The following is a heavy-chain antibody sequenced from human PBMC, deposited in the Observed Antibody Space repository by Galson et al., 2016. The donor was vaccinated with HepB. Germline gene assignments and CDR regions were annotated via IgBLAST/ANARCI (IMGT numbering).Heavy chain of an antibody. V-gene: IGHV5-51*01. J-gene: IGHJ4*02. CDR3: ARGSPIRNYFDS. D-gene: IGHD3-10*01. Sequence: QSGAEVKKPGESLKISCRGSGYTFPNYWIHWVRQMPGRGLEWMGSIYPGGSDATYSPSFQGQVTIAADKSIRTAYLQWSSLKASDNAFYFCARGSPIRNYFDSWGQGTLVTVSS. CDR2: IYPGGSDA. CDR1: GYTFPNYW.